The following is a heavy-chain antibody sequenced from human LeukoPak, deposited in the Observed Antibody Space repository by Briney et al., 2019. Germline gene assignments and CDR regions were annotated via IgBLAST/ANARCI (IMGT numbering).Heavy chain of an antibody. J-gene: IGHJ4*02. CDR2: ISSSSSYI. D-gene: IGHD7-27*01. Sequence: GGSLRLSCAASGFTFSIYSMNWVRQAPGKGLEWVSSISSSSSYIYYADSVKGRFTISRDNAKNSLYLQMNSLRAEDTAVYYCARDSSQLGIFDYWGQGTLVTVSS. V-gene: IGHV3-21*01. CDR3: ARDSSQLGIFDY. CDR1: GFTFSIYS.